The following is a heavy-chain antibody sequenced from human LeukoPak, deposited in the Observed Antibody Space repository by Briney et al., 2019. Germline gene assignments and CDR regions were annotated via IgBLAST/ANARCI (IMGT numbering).Heavy chain of an antibody. J-gene: IGHJ5*02. D-gene: IGHD1-1*01. CDR3: ARGAGGYRFDP. V-gene: IGHV3-7*03. Sequence: GGSLRLSCAASGFSFSSYWMSWVRQAPGKGLEWVANIKQDGSDKYYLTSVRGRFTISRDNAKNSLFLQMNSLRVEDTAVYYCARGAGGYRFDPWGQGTLVTVSS. CDR2: IKQDGSDK. CDR1: GFSFSSYW.